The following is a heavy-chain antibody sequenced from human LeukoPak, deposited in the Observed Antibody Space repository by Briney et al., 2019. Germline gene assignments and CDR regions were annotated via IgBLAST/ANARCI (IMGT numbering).Heavy chain of an antibody. V-gene: IGHV3-21*01. CDR3: AREEGTDCGGDCYSGY. D-gene: IGHD2-21*02. CDR2: ISSSSSYI. J-gene: IGHJ4*02. Sequence: GGSLRLSCGASGFTFSSYSMNWVRQAPGKGPEWVSSISSSSSYIYYADSVKGRFTVSRDNAKNSLYLRMNSLRAEDTAVYYCAREEGTDCGGDCYSGYWGQGTLVTVSS. CDR1: GFTFSSYS.